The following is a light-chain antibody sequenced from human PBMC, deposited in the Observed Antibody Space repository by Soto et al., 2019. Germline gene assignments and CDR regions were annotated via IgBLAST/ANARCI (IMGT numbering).Light chain of an antibody. CDR2: HVT. Sequence: QSALTQPASVSGSPGQSITISCTGTSSDDGSYNFVSWYQQHPGDAPKLIVYHVTSRPSGVSNRFSGSKSGNTASLTISGLQAEDEADYYCSSYTVTTAYIFGTGTKLTVL. CDR1: SSDDGSYNF. J-gene: IGLJ1*01. V-gene: IGLV2-14*01. CDR3: SSYTVTTAYI.